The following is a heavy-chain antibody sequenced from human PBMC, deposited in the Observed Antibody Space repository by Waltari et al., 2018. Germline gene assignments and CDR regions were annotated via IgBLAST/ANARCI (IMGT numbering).Heavy chain of an antibody. CDR1: GASITSNRHY. CDR2: MSYNGAT. CDR3: ATYIGASLGTAAFDV. Sequence: QLQLQESGPGLVKPSETLSVTCIVSGASITSNRHYWGWIRQPPGQAPEWIGTMSYNGATYSSPSLKSRLTISRDTSRNQLSLILGSVTAADTAVYYCATYIGASLGTAAFDVWGQGTMVSVSS. V-gene: IGHV4-39*01. J-gene: IGHJ3*01. D-gene: IGHD5-12*01.